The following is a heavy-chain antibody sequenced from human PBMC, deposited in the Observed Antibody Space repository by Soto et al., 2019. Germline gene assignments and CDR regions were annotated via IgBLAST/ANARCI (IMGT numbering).Heavy chain of an antibody. CDR1: GFTVGGND. J-gene: IGHJ4*02. CDR3: ARRNPLTGTDDY. V-gene: IGHV3-53*04. Sequence: GGSLRLSCAASGFTVGGNDMSWVRQAPGKGLEWVSVIYSGGSTYYADSVKGRFTISRHNSKNTLYLQMNSLRAEDTAVYYCARRNPLTGTDDYWGQGTLVTVSS. D-gene: IGHD1-1*01. CDR2: IYSGGST.